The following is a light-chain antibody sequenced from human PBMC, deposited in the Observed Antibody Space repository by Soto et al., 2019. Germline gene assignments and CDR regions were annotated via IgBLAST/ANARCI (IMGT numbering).Light chain of an antibody. V-gene: IGKV3-20*01. J-gene: IGKJ1*01. Sequence: IVLTQSPTTLSLSPGARATLSCRASQSVSSHVAWYQQKPGQAPRLLIYGASSRATGIPDRFSGSGSGTDFTLTISRREHEDFAVYYCHQYCSSPPWTFGQGTKVDIK. CDR2: GAS. CDR3: HQYCSSPPWT. CDR1: QSVSSH.